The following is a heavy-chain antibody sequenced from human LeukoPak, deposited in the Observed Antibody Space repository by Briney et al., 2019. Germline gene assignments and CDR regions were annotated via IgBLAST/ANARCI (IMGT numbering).Heavy chain of an antibody. J-gene: IGHJ5*02. D-gene: IGHD1-26*01. CDR1: GFTFSSYW. CDR2: INHSGST. V-gene: IGHV4-34*01. CDR3: ATVGSPFDP. Sequence: GSLRLSCAASGFTFSSYWMSWVRQAPGKGLEWIGEINHSGSTNYNPSLKSRVTISVDTSKNQFPLKLSSVTAADTAVYYCATVGSPFDPWGQGTLVTVSS.